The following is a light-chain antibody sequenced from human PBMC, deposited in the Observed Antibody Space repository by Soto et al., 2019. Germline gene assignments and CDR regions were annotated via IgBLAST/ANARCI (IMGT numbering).Light chain of an antibody. CDR2: DVS. V-gene: IGKV3-11*01. CDR1: ESVSRY. CDR3: QQYSTSPT. Sequence: EVVLTQSPATLSLSPGESATLSCRASESVSRYLAWYQQRPGQAPSLLMYDVSNRATGIPARFSGSGSGTEFTLAISRLEPEDFAVDYCQQYSTSPTFGEGTRLEIK. J-gene: IGKJ5*01.